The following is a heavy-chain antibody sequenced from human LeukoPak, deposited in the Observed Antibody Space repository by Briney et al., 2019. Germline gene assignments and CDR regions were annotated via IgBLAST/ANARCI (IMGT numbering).Heavy chain of an antibody. CDR3: ARNSGSYFWYYGMDV. CDR2: ISSSGSTI. V-gene: IGHV3-11*01. Sequence: GGSLRLSCAASGFTFSDYYMSWIRQAPGKGLEWVSYISSSGSTIYYADSVKGRFTISRDNAKNSLYLQVNSLRAEDTAVYYCARNSGSYFWYYGMDVWGQGTTVTVSS. J-gene: IGHJ6*02. CDR1: GFTFSDYY. D-gene: IGHD1-26*01.